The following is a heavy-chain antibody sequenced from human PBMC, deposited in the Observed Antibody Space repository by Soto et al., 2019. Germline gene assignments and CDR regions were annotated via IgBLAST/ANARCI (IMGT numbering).Heavy chain of an antibody. V-gene: IGHV1-18*01. Sequence: ASVKVSCKASGYTFISYGISWVRQAPGQGLEWMGWISVYNGDTNYAQNFQGRLTITSDTSANTVYMELNSLTSEDTAMYYCTRSAISPYGGLIGPFDYWGQGNLVTVSS. D-gene: IGHD3-16*02. CDR1: GYTFISYG. CDR3: TRSAISPYGGLIGPFDY. J-gene: IGHJ4*02. CDR2: ISVYNGDT.